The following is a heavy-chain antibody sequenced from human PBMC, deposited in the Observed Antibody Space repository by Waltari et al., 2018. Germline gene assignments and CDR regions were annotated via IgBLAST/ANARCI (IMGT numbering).Heavy chain of an antibody. CDR1: GIPFGNNY. D-gene: IGHD6-25*01. V-gene: IGHV3-66*02. Sequence: EVQLVESGGGLVQPGGSLRLSCAAYGIPFGNNYMSWVRQSPGKGLELISRIDSSGSTYYADSVKGRFTSSRDNSKNTLYRQMNSLRSEDTAVYFCARDPPGVAAAGPGRGWGQGTLVTVSS. J-gene: IGHJ4*02. CDR2: IDSSGST. CDR3: ARDPPGVAAAGPGRG.